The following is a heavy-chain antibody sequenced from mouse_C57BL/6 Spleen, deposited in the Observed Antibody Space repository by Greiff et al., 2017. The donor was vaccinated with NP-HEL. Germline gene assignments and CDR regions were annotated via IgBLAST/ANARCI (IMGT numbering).Heavy chain of an antibody. J-gene: IGHJ2*01. CDR2: IYPRSGNT. CDR3: ARWDYGSSLYYFDY. CDR1: GYTFTSYG. Sequence: VQLQQSGAELARPGASVKLSCKASGYTFTSYGISWVKQRTGQGLEWIGEIYPRSGNTYYNEKFKGKATLTADKSSSTAYMELRSLTSEDSAVYFGARWDYGSSLYYFDYWGQGTTLTVSS. V-gene: IGHV1-81*01. D-gene: IGHD1-1*01.